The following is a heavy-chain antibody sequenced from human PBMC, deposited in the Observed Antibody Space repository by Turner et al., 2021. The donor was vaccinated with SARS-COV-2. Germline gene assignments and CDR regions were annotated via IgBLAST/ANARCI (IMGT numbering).Heavy chain of an antibody. CDR2: IYSGGST. J-gene: IGHJ6*02. V-gene: IGHV3-66*03. Sequence: EVQLVESGGGLIQPGGSLRLSCEASGFTVSSNYIGWVRQAPGKGLEWVSVIYSGGSTYYADSVKGRFTISRDNSKNTLYLQMNSLRAEDTAVYYCAKSNRGSYYYGMDVWGQGTTVTVSS. CDR3: AKSNRGSYYYGMDV. CDR1: GFTVSSNY. D-gene: IGHD3-10*01.